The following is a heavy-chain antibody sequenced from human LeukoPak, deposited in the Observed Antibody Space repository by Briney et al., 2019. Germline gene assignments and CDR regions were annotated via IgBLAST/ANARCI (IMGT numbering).Heavy chain of an antibody. CDR2: IYSGGST. CDR3: TTLRHYYDSSGYYY. J-gene: IGHJ4*02. V-gene: IGHV3-53*01. CDR1: GFTVSSNY. Sequence: GGSLRLSCAASGFTVSSNYMSWVRQAPGKGLEWVSVIYSGGSTYYADSVKGRFTISRDNSKNTLYLQMNSLRAEDTAVYYCTTLRHYYDSSGYYYWGQGTLVTVSS. D-gene: IGHD3-22*01.